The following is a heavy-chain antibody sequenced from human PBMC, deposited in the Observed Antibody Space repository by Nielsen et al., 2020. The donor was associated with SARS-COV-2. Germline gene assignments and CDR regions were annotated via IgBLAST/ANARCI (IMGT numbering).Heavy chain of an antibody. CDR1: GYTFTSYG. CDR2: INAYNGNA. D-gene: IGHD2-2*01. CDR3: AKERECSLTSCAELDS. J-gene: IGHJ4*02. V-gene: IGHV1-18*01. Sequence: ASVKVSCKASGYTFTSYGISWVRQAPGQGLEWMGWINAYNGNAKYAQKLQGRVTMTTDTPTSTAYMEVRSLRAEDTALYYCAKERECSLTSCAELDSWGQGTLVTVSS.